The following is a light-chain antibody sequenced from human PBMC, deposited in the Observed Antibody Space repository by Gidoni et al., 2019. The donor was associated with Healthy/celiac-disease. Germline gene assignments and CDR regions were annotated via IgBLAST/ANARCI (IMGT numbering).Light chain of an antibody. CDR1: SSDVGGYNY. CDR2: EVS. Sequence: QSALTQPASVSGSPGQSITLSCTGTSSDVGGYNYVSWYQQHPGKAPKLMIYEVSNRPSGVSNRFSGAKSGNTASLTISGLQAEDEADYYCSSYTSSSTLVFGGGTKLTGL. CDR3: SSYTSSSTLV. V-gene: IGLV2-14*01. J-gene: IGLJ2*01.